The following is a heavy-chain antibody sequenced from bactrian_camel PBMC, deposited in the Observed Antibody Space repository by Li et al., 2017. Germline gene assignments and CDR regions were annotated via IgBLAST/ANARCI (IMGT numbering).Heavy chain of an antibody. CDR2: IYSADGST. D-gene: IGHD4*01. V-gene: IGHV3-2*01. Sequence: HVQLVESGGGSVQPGGSLSLSCAVSGTTNSNYCIGWFRQAPGKECEGVASIYSADGSTNYADSVKGRFTISHDNAKNTLYLQMNSLKPEDTAMYYCAADCFAGTTIAPVDSGVWGQGTQVTVS. CDR3: AADCFAGTTIAPVDSGV. CDR1: GTTNSNYC. J-gene: IGHJ6*01.